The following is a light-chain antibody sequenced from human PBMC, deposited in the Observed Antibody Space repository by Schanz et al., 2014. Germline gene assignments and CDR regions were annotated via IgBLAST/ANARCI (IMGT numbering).Light chain of an antibody. V-gene: IGLV2-8*01. CDR1: SSDVGGYNY. J-gene: IGLJ2*01. CDR2: DVS. CDR3: SSYAGSNKFVV. Sequence: SALTQPPSASGSPGQSVTISCTGTSSDVGGYNYVSWYQQHPGKAPKLMIYDVSKRPSGVPDRFSGSKSGNTASLTVSGLQAEDEADYYCSSYAGSNKFVVFGGGTKLTVL.